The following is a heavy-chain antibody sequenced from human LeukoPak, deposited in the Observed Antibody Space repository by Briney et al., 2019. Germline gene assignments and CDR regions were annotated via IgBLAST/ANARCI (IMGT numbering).Heavy chain of an antibody. CDR1: SDSLSSYY. V-gene: IGHV4-59*08. CDR3: ASPYSSGWYLWSFGDAFDI. D-gene: IGHD6-19*01. Sequence: SETLSLTCTVSSDSLSSYYWNWIRQVPGRGLEWIGYIYYSGGTYYNPSLKGRVTISVDTSKNQFSLKLSSVTAADTAVYYCASPYSSGWYLWSFGDAFDIWGQGTMVTVSS. J-gene: IGHJ3*02. CDR2: IYYSGGT.